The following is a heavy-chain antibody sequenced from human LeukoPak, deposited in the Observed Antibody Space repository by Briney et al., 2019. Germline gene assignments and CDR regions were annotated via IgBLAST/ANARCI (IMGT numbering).Heavy chain of an antibody. CDR1: GYTFTTYY. D-gene: IGHD6-13*01. CDR3: ARSRTLAAAGTLDY. Sequence: ASVKVSCKASGYTFTTYYMHWVRLAPGQGLEWMGGIIPIFGTANYAQKFQGRVTITADESTSTAYMELSSLRSEDTAVYYCARSRTLAAAGTLDYWGQGTLVTVSS. CDR2: IIPIFGTA. J-gene: IGHJ4*02. V-gene: IGHV1-69*13.